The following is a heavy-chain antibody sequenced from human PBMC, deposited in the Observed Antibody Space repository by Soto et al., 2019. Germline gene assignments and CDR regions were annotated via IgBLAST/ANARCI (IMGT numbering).Heavy chain of an antibody. CDR2: INHSGST. D-gene: IGHD4-4*01. V-gene: IGHV4-34*01. CDR3: KSSNYRLDY. CDR1: GGSFSSNY. Sequence: QVQLQQWGARLLKPSETLSLTCAVYGGSFSSNYWTWIRQPPGKGLEWIGEINHSGSTHYNPSLESRVTISVDASKSQFSLKLGSVTAADTAVYYCKSSNYRLDYWGQETLVTVSS. J-gene: IGHJ4*02.